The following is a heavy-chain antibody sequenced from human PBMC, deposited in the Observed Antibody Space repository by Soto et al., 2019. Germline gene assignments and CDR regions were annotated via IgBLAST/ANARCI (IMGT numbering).Heavy chain of an antibody. V-gene: IGHV3-11*01. CDR2: ITYNGDTI. Sequence: QVQLVESGGGLVKPGGSLRLSCAASGFTFSDYYMTWIRQAPGKGLEWLSYITYNGDTIYYADCVKGRFTISRDNAHNSLYLEMNSLRAEDTAIYYCARLQPTNTGGTFDIWGQGTMVTVSS. CDR3: ARLQPTNTGGTFDI. D-gene: IGHD3-16*01. CDR1: GFTFSDYY. J-gene: IGHJ3*02.